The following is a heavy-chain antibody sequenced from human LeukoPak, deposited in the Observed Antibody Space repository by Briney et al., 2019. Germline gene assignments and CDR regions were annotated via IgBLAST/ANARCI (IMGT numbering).Heavy chain of an antibody. CDR3: AKADGYSSSSPFDY. J-gene: IGHJ4*02. CDR1: SSGDYY. Sequence: SSGDYYWSWIRQPPGKGLEWVSGISWNSGRIGYADSVKGRFTISRDNAKNSLYLQMNSLRVEDTALYYCAKADGYSSSSPFDYWGQGTLVTVSS. CDR2: ISWNSGRI. V-gene: IGHV3-9*01. D-gene: IGHD6-13*01.